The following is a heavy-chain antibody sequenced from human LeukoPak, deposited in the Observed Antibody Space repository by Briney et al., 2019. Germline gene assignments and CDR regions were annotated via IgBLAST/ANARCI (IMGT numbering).Heavy chain of an antibody. CDR3: AITYYYDSSGSYYEYFPH. J-gene: IGHJ1*01. CDR2: ISAYNGNT. V-gene: IGHV1-18*01. Sequence: ASVKVSCKASGYTFTSYGMSWVRQAPGQGLEWMGWISAYNGNTNYAQKLQGRVTMTTDTSTSTGYMELGSLRSDDTAVYYCAITYYYDSSGSYYEYFPHWGQGTLVTVSS. CDR1: GYTFTSYG. D-gene: IGHD3-22*01.